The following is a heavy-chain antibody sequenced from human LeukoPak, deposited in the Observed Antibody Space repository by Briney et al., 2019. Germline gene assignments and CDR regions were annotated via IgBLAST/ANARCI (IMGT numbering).Heavy chain of an antibody. J-gene: IGHJ2*01. CDR2: IYYSGST. D-gene: IGHD1-26*01. Sequence: SETLSLTCSVSGGPINSYYWGWIRQPPGKGLEWIGSIYYSGSTYYNPSLKSRVTISVDTSKNQFSLKLSSVTAADTAVYYCARYLSGSYDMRAVYFDLWGRGTLVTVSS. V-gene: IGHV4-39*07. CDR3: ARYLSGSYDMRAVYFDL. CDR1: GGPINSYY.